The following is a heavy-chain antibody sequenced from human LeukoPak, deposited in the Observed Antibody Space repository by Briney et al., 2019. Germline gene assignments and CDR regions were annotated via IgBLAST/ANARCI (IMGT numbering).Heavy chain of an antibody. J-gene: IGHJ4*02. D-gene: IGHD2-15*01. Sequence: SGPALVKPTQTLTLTCTFSGFSLSTPEMCVTWIRQPPGKALEWLARIDWDDDKFYSPSLRTRLTISTDTPNNQVVLRMTNMDPVDTGTYYCARMTPDSPSFDYWGQGALITVSS. CDR1: GFSLSTPEMC. CDR3: ARMTPDSPSFDY. CDR2: IDWDDDK. V-gene: IGHV2-70*17.